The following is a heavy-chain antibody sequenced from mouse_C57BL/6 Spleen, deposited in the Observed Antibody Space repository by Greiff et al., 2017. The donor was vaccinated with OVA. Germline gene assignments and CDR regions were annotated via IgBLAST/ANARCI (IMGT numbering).Heavy chain of an antibody. CDR2: INPYNGGT. D-gene: IGHD2-4*01. CDR1: GYTFTDYY. J-gene: IGHJ4*01. Sequence: VQLQQSGPVLVKPGASVKMSCKASGYTFTDYYMNWVKQSHGKSLEWIGVINPYNGGTSYNQKFKGKATLTVDKSSSTAYMELNSLTYEDSAVYYCARSYDYDEAMDYWGQGTSVTVSS. V-gene: IGHV1-19*01. CDR3: ARSYDYDEAMDY.